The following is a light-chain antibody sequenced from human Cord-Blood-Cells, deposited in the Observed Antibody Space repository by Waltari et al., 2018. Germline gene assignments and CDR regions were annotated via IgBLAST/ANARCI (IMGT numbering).Light chain of an antibody. CDR2: SNN. Sequence: QSVLTQPPSASGTPGQRVTISCSGSSSNIRSNTVNWYQQLQGTAPKLLIYSNNQRPSGVPDRFSGSKSGTSASLAISGLQSEDEADYYCAAWDDSLNGWVFGGGTKLTVL. V-gene: IGLV1-44*01. J-gene: IGLJ3*02. CDR1: SSNIRSNT. CDR3: AAWDDSLNGWV.